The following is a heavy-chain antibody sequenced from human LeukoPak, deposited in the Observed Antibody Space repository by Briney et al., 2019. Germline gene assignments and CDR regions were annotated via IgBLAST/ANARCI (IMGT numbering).Heavy chain of an antibody. CDR3: ARGIAAAGVTKFDY. Sequence: PGESLKISCKGSGYDFANHWTGWVRQLPGRGLEWMGIIYPGDSDTRYRPSFQGQVTISADKSLSTAYLQWSSLQASDTATYYCARGIAAAGVTKFDYWGQGTLVTVSS. CDR2: IYPGDSDT. J-gene: IGHJ4*02. CDR1: GYDFANHW. D-gene: IGHD6-13*01. V-gene: IGHV5-51*01.